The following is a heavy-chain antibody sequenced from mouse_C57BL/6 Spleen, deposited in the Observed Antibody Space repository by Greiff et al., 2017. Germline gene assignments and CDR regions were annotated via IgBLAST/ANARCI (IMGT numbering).Heavy chain of an antibody. V-gene: IGHV3-6*01. D-gene: IGHD2-3*01. CDR3: ARGGGGYYVGYFDY. J-gene: IGHJ2*01. Sequence: EVKLVEPGPGLVKPSQSLSLTCSVTGYSITSGYYWNWIRQFPGNKLEWMGYISYDGSNNYNPSLKNRISITRDTSKNQFFLKLNSVTTEDTATYYCARGGGGYYVGYFDYWGQGTTLTVSS. CDR1: GYSITSGYY. CDR2: ISYDGSN.